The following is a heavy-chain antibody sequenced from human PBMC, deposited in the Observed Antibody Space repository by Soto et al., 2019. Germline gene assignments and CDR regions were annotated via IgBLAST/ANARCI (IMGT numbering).Heavy chain of an antibody. CDR1: GFTFSSYW. CDR2: INSDGSST. D-gene: IGHD3-22*01. V-gene: IGHV3-74*01. Sequence: GGSLRLSCAASGFTFSSYWMHWVRQAPGKGLVWVSRINSDGSSTSYADSVKGRFTISRDNAKNTLYLQMNSLRAEDTAVYYCARVPYDSSGYYYYFDYWGQGTLVTVSS. CDR3: ARVPYDSSGYYYYFDY. J-gene: IGHJ4*02.